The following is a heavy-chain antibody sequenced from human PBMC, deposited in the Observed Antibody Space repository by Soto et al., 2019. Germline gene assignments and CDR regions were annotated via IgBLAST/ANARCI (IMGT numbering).Heavy chain of an antibody. J-gene: IGHJ4*02. Sequence: ASVKVSCKASGYTFTSYGISWVRQAPGQGLEWMGWISAYNGNTNYAQKLQGRVTMTTDTSTSTAYMELRSLRSDDTAVYYCARDSPISPSYCSDGNCFVDCAQGYLVTVSS. CDR1: GYTFTSYG. D-gene: IGHD2-15*01. CDR2: ISAYNGNT. CDR3: ARDSPISPSYCSDGNCFVD. V-gene: IGHV1-18*01.